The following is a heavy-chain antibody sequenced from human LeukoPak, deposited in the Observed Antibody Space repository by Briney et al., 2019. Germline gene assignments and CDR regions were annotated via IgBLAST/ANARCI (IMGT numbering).Heavy chain of an antibody. CDR3: ARTYCGGDCYYSYFDY. Sequence: GESLKISCKGSGYIFTTYWIGWVRQMPGKDLEWMGSIYPCDSDTRYSPSFQGQVTISADKSISTSYLQWSSLKASDNAMYYCARTYCGGDCYYSYFDYWGQGTLVTASS. CDR1: GYIFTTYW. CDR2: IYPCDSDT. D-gene: IGHD2-21*02. V-gene: IGHV5-51*01. J-gene: IGHJ4*02.